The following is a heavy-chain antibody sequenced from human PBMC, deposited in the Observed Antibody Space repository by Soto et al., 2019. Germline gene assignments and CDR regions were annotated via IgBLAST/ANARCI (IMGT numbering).Heavy chain of an antibody. V-gene: IGHV4-31*03. CDR2: IYYRGTT. J-gene: IGHJ4*02. CDR3: ARLGNYYDSGGFYMGGLDY. D-gene: IGHD3-22*01. Sequence: QVQLQESGPGLVNPSQTLSLTCTVSGGSISSDDYFWSWIRQHPGKGMEWIGYIYYRGTTYYNPSLKSRASIPVDTSKNQFSLKLNSVTAADTAVYYCARLGNYYDSGGFYMGGLDYWGQGTLVTVSS. CDR1: GGSISSDDYF.